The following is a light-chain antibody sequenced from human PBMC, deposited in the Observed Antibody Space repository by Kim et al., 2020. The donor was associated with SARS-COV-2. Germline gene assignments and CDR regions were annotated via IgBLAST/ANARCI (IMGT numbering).Light chain of an antibody. Sequence: SVGESVTITCRASQGISSALAWYQQKPGKAPKLLIYDASSLESGVPSRFSGSGSGTDFTLTISSLQPEDFATYYCQQFNSYPPLTFGGGTKVDIK. CDR3: QQFNSYPPLT. CDR2: DAS. J-gene: IGKJ4*01. V-gene: IGKV1-13*02. CDR1: QGISSA.